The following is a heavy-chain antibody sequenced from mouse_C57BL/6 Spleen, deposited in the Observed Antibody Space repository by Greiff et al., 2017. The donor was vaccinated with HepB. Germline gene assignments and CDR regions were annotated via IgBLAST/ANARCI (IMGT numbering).Heavy chain of an antibody. CDR1: GYAFSSYW. Sequence: VQLQQSGAELVKPGASVKISCKASGYAFSSYWMNWVKQRPGKGLEWIGQIYPGDGDTNYNGKFKGKATLTADKSSSTAYKQLSSLTSEDSAVYFCARCGNYDEGAWFAYWGQGTLVTVSA. V-gene: IGHV1-80*01. CDR2: IYPGDGDT. CDR3: ARCGNYDEGAWFAY. D-gene: IGHD2-4*01. J-gene: IGHJ3*01.